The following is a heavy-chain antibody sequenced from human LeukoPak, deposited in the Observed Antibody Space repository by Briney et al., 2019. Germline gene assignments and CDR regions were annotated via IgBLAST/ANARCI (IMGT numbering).Heavy chain of an antibody. V-gene: IGHV3-30*18. D-gene: IGHD1-26*01. CDR2: ISYDGSNK. J-gene: IGHJ3*02. CDR3: AKDEGAGDLLTAFDI. CDR1: GFTFSNYG. Sequence: GGSLRLSCAASGFTFSNYGMHWVRQAPGKGLEWVVVISYDGSNKYYADSVKGRFTISRDNSKNTLYLQMNSLRAEDTAVYYCAKDEGAGDLLTAFDIWGQGTMVTVSS.